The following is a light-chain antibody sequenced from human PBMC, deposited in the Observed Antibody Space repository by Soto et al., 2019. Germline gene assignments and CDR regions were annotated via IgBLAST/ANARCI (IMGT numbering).Light chain of an antibody. CDR2: EVS. J-gene: IGLJ1*01. CDR3: CSYAGSYTYV. CDR1: RSDVGTYNY. Sequence: QSALTQPRSVSGSPGQSVTISCTGSRSDVGTYNYVSWYQRHPGKVPKLLIYEVSNRRSGVSHRFSGSKSGNTASLTISGLQAGDDADYFCCSYAGSYTYVFGTETKVTVL. V-gene: IGLV2-11*01.